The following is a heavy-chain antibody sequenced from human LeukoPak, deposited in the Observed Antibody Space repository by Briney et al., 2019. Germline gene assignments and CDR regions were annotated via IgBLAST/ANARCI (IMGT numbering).Heavy chain of an antibody. V-gene: IGHV3-20*04. CDR2: INWNGGST. CDR3: ATSYSTGWYAGGSDD. CDR1: GFTFDDYG. D-gene: IGHD6-19*01. Sequence: GGSLRLSCAASGFTFDDYGMSWVRQAPGKGREWVSGINWNGGSTGYADSVKGRFTISRDNAKNSLYLQMNSLRAEDTAVYYCATSYSTGWYAGGSDDWGQGTLVTVSS. J-gene: IGHJ4*02.